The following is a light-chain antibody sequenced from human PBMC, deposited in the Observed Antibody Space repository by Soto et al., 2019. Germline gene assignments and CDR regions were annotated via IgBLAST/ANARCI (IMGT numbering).Light chain of an antibody. V-gene: IGKV3-15*01. CDR1: QSISSS. J-gene: IGKJ1*01. Sequence: EIVMTQSPATLSVSPGESATLSCRASQSISSSKLAWYQQNPGQAPRLLMYGASNRATGIPARFSGSGSGTEFTLTISSLQSEDFAVYYCQQYNSWPETFGQGTKVDIK. CDR2: GAS. CDR3: QQYNSWPET.